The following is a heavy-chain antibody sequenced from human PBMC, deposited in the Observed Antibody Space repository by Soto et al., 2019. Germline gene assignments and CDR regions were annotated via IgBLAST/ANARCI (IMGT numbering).Heavy chain of an antibody. CDR1: GYSFTSYW. CDR3: ARLLYSSTWEEYFQY. Sequence: XESLKISCKGSGYSFTSYWIGWVRQMPGKGLEWMGIMYPADSDTRYSPSFQGQVTMSADKSISTAYLQWSSLKAADTAMYYCARLLYSSTWEEYFQYWGQGPLVTVSS. J-gene: IGHJ1*01. D-gene: IGHD6-13*01. CDR2: MYPADSDT. V-gene: IGHV5-51*01.